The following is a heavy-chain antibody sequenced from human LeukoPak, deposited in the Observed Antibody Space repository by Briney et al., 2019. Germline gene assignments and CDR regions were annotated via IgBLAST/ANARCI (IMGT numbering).Heavy chain of an antibody. CDR3: ARGVYDYLLYYLDY. D-gene: IGHD3-16*01. V-gene: IGHV3-7*03. Sequence: GGSLRLSCAASGFTFSSYWMSWVRQAPGKGLEWVANIKQDGSEKYYVDSVKGRFTISRDNAKNSLYLQMNSLRAEDTAVYYCARGVYDYLLYYLDYWGQGTLVTVSS. CDR1: GFTFSSYW. CDR2: IKQDGSEK. J-gene: IGHJ4*02.